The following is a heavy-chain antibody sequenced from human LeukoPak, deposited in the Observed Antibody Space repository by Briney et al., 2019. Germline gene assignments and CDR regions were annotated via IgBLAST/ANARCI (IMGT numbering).Heavy chain of an antibody. CDR1: GYTFTSYD. CDR3: ARGDALGTDY. D-gene: IGHD6-13*01. J-gene: IGHJ4*02. CDR2: MNPNSGNT. V-gene: IGHV1-8*01. Sequence: ASVKVSCKASGYTFTSYDINWVRQATGQGLEWMGYMNPNSGNTGYAQKFQGRVTITTNISIGTAYMELSSLRSEDTAVYYCARGDALGTDYWGQETLVTVSS.